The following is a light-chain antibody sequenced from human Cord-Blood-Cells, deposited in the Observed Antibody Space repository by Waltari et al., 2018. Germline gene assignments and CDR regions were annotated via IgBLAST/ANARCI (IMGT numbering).Light chain of an antibody. Sequence: DIVMTQSPDSLAVSLGERATINCKSSQSVLYSSNNKNYLAWYQQKPGQPPKLLIYWASTRESGVPERFSGSGSGKDFTLTISSLQAEDVAVYYCQQYYSTPRWTFGQGTKVEIK. V-gene: IGKV4-1*01. CDR3: QQYYSTPRWT. CDR2: WAS. J-gene: IGKJ1*01. CDR1: QSVLYSSNNKNY.